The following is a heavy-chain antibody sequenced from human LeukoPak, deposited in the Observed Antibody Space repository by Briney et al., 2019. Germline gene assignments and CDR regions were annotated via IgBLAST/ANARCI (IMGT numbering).Heavy chain of an antibody. J-gene: IGHJ4*02. CDR2: ISSSSSTI. CDR3: ARDYYGSGSYYNDLGY. Sequence: PGGSLRLSCAASGFTFSSYSMNWVRQAPGKGLEWVSYISSSSSTIYYADSVKGRFTISRDNAENSLYLQMNSLRAEDTAVYYCARDYYGSGSYYNDLGYWGQGTLVTVSS. D-gene: IGHD3-10*01. V-gene: IGHV3-48*01. CDR1: GFTFSSYS.